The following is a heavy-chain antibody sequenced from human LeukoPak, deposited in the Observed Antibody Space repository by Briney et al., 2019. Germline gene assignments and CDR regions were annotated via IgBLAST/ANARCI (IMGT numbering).Heavy chain of an antibody. CDR2: IRYDGSNK. J-gene: IGHJ4*02. CDR1: GFTFSSYG. CDR3: ASDTGYSSSWYFDY. D-gene: IGHD6-13*01. Sequence: GGSLRLSCAASGFTFSSYGMHWVRQAPGKGLEWVAFIRYDGSNKYYADSVKGRFTISRDNSKNTLYLQMNSLRAEDTAVYYCASDTGYSSSWYFDYWGQGTLVTVSS. V-gene: IGHV3-30*02.